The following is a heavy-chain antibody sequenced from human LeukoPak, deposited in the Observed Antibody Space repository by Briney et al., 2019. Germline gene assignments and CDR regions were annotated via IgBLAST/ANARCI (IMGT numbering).Heavy chain of an antibody. V-gene: IGHV5-51*01. CDR2: IYPGDSDT. CDR1: GYSFTTYW. CDR3: ARLLQGVAGTWGY. D-gene: IGHD6-19*01. J-gene: IGHJ4*02. Sequence: GASLKISCKASGYSFTTYWIAWVRQMPGKVLEWMGMIYPGDSDTRYSPSFQGQITISVDKSISIAYLQWSSLKASDTAMYYCARLLQGVAGTWGYWGQGTLVTVS.